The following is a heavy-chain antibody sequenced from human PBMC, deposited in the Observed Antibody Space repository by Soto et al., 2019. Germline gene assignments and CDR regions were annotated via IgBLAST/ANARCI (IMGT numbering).Heavy chain of an antibody. V-gene: IGHV3-7*03. CDR1: VFTVSNDW. CDR2: IKQDESEK. J-gene: IGHJ4*02. D-gene: IGHD3-9*01. CDR3: ARGDYFDRRFDF. Sequence: GSLRLSCAASVFTVSNDWMSWVRQAPGKGLEWVATIKQDESEKYYVDSVKGRFTVSRDNAKNSLYLQMNSLRAEDTAVYYCARGDYFDRRFDFWGQGTLVTVSS.